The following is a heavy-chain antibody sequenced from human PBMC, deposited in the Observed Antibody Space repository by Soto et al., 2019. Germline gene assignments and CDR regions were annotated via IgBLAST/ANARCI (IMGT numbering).Heavy chain of an antibody. V-gene: IGHV1-69*13. D-gene: IGHD2-8*01. CDR2: VIPIFGTA. CDR3: ARGPDCTNGVCHTTRYYSGMDV. Sequence: GASVKVSCKASGGTISSYAISWVRQAPGQGLEWMGGVIPIFGTANYAQKFQGRVTITADESTSTAYMELSSLRSEDTAVYYCARGPDCTNGVCHTTRYYSGMDVWGQGTTVTGSS. CDR1: GGTISSYA. J-gene: IGHJ6*02.